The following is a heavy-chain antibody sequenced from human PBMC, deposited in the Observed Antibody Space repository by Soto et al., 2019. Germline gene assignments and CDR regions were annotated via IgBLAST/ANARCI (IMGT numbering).Heavy chain of an antibody. J-gene: IGHJ5*02. D-gene: IGHD3-22*01. CDR1: GFTFSTYG. CDR2: ISDSGHYI. Sequence: EVQLVESGGGLVKPGGSLRLSCAASGFTFSTYGMNWVRQVPGKGRDWLSSISDSGHYIYYADSVKGRFTISRDNAKNSLFLQMNSLRGEDTAVYYCARSGLALPYSASHWFDPWGHGTLVTVSS. V-gene: IGHV3-21*01. CDR3: ARSGLALPYSASHWFDP.